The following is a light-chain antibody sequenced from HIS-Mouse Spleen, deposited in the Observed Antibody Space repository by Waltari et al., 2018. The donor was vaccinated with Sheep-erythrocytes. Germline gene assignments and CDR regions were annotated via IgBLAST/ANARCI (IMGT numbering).Light chain of an antibody. V-gene: IGLV2-11*01. J-gene: IGLJ2*01. Sequence: QSALTQPRSVSGSPGPSVTLSCTGPSSDVGGYTYVSWYQQHPGKAPKLMIYDVSKRPSGVPDRFSGSKSGNTASLTISGLQAEDEADYYCCSYAGSYTVVFGGGTKLTVL. CDR1: SSDVGGYTY. CDR2: DVS. CDR3: CSYAGSYTVV.